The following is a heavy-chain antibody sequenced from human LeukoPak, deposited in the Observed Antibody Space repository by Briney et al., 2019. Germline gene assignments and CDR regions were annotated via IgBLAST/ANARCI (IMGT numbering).Heavy chain of an antibody. J-gene: IGHJ4*02. CDR3: ARVYWNYDYVWGSYRPYYFDY. D-gene: IGHD3-16*02. CDR2: ISAYNGNT. Sequence: GASVKVSCKASGYTFTSYGISWVRQAPGQGLERMGWISAYNGNTNYAQKLQGRVTMTTDTSTSTAYMELRSLRSDDTAVYYCARVYWNYDYVWGSYRPYYFDYWGQGTLVTVSS. V-gene: IGHV1-18*01. CDR1: GYTFTSYG.